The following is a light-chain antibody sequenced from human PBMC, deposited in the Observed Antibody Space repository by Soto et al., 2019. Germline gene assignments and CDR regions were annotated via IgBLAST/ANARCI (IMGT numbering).Light chain of an antibody. V-gene: IGKV1-39*01. J-gene: IGKJ2*01. Sequence: DIQMTQSPSSLSASVGDRVTITCRASQSISSYLNWYQQKPGKAPKLLIYAASSLQSGVPSRFSGSGSGTEFPLTISSLQPEDFATYYCQQSYSTPDTFGQGTKLEIK. CDR3: QQSYSTPDT. CDR2: AAS. CDR1: QSISSY.